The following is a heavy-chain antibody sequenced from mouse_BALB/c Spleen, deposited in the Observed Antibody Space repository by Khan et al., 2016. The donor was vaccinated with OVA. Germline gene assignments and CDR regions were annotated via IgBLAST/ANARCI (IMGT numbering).Heavy chain of an antibody. D-gene: IGHD2-14*01. Sequence: QVQLQQSGAELARPGASVKMSCKASGYTFTSYTIHWIKKRPGQGLEWIGYINPSNGYTNYNQKFKDKATLTTDKSSTTAYLPLSSLTSDDSAAYNCVRVGADHRNDGWFAYWGQGTLVTVSA. V-gene: IGHV1-4*01. CDR3: VRVGADHRNDGWFAY. CDR2: INPSNGYT. CDR1: GYTFTSYT. J-gene: IGHJ3*01.